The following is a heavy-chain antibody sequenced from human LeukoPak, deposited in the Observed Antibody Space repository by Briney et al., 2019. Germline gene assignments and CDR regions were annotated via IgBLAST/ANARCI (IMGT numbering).Heavy chain of an antibody. CDR3: ARDLQDIVVVPAAPYYYYGMDV. Sequence: ARSLRLSCAASAFTFSSYATHWVRQAPGNGLEWVAAISSDGRKKYYADSVKGGFSISRDNSKTTLYLKMNSLRAEDTAVYYCARDLQDIVVVPAAPYYYYGMDVWGQGTTVTVSS. CDR2: ISSDGRKK. CDR1: AFTFSSYA. J-gene: IGHJ6*02. D-gene: IGHD2-2*01. V-gene: IGHV3-30-3*01.